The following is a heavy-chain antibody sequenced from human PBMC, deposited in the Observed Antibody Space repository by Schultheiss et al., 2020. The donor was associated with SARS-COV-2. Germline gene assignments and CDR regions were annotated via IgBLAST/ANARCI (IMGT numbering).Heavy chain of an antibody. Sequence: GSLRLSCAVSGYSISSGYYWGWIRQPPGKGLEWIGSIYHSGSTYYNPSLKSRVTISVDTSKNQFSLKLSSVTAADTAVYYCARASPYFDYWGQGALVTVSS. CDR2: IYHSGST. CDR1: GYSISSGYY. V-gene: IGHV4-38-2*01. CDR3: ARASPYFDY. J-gene: IGHJ4*02.